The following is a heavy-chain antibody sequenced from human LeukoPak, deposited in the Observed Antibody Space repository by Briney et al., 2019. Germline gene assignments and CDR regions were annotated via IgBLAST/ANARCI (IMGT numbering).Heavy chain of an antibody. CDR1: GFTFSSYA. CDR3: AKDTMIAAAADY. Sequence: PGGSLRPSCATSGFTFSSYAMSWVRQAPGKGLEWVSAISGSGGSTYYADSVKGRFTISRDNSKNTLYLQMNSLRAEDTAVYYCAKDTMIAAAADYWGQGTLVTVSS. CDR2: ISGSGGST. V-gene: IGHV3-23*01. J-gene: IGHJ4*02. D-gene: IGHD6-13*01.